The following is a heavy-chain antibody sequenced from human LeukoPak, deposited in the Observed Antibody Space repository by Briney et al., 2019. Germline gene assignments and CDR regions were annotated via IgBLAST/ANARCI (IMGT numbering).Heavy chain of an antibody. D-gene: IGHD6-19*01. V-gene: IGHV1-46*01. CDR2: INPSGGST. CDR3: ARDAREQWLVQGTWYAFDI. Sequence: GASVKVSCKASGYIFTSYGISWVRQAPGLGLEWMGIINPSGGSTSYAQKFQGRVTITADESTSTAYMELSSLRSEDTAVYYCARDAREQWLVQGTWYAFDIWGQGTMVTVSS. J-gene: IGHJ3*02. CDR1: GYIFTSYG.